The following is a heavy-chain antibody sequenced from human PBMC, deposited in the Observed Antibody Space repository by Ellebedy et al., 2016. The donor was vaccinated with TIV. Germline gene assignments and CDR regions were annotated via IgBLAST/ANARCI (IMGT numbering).Heavy chain of an antibody. D-gene: IGHD3-3*01. Sequence: GESLKISXAASGFTFSSYGMHWVRQAPGKGLEWVAVIWYDGSNKYYADSVKGRFTISRDNSKNTLYLQMNSLRAEGTAVYYGARDLERFHDFWSGLSNWFDPWGQGTLVTVSS. J-gene: IGHJ5*02. CDR2: IWYDGSNK. CDR1: GFTFSSYG. V-gene: IGHV3-33*01. CDR3: ARDLERFHDFWSGLSNWFDP.